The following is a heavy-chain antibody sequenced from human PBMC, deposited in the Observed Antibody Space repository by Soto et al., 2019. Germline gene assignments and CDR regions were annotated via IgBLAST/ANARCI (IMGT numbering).Heavy chain of an antibody. J-gene: IGHJ4*02. CDR2: INHSGNT. CDR3: ARHHVRGRTIAGAAEF. CDR1: GKSLSGYY. Sequence: WETLSLTCAVYGKSLSGYYWSWIRQPPGKALEWIGEINHSGNTNYNPSLKSRVTIPVDTSKNQLFLNLSSVTAADTAMYYCARHHVRGRTIAGAAEFWGQGTLVTVSS. D-gene: IGHD1-26*01. V-gene: IGHV4-34*01.